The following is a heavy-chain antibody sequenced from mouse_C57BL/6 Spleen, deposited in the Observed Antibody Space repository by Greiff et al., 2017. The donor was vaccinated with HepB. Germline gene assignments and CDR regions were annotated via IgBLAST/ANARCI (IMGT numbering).Heavy chain of an antibody. D-gene: IGHD1-1*01. CDR2: ISSGGDYI. Sequence: EVKLVESGEGLVKPGGSLKLSCAASGFTFSSYAMSWVRQTPEKRLEWVAYISSGGDYIYYADTVKGRFTISRDNARNTLYLQMSSLKSEDTAMYYCTREDYYGSRSRYFDVWGTGTTVTVSS. CDR1: GFTFSSYA. V-gene: IGHV5-9-1*02. CDR3: TREDYYGSRSRYFDV. J-gene: IGHJ1*03.